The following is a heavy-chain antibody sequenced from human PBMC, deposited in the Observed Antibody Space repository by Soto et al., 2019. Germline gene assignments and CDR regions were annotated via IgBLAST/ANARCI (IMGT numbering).Heavy chain of an antibody. D-gene: IGHD4-4*01. CDR3: AGVAERSVTDEGFDY. Sequence: QVQLVESGGGLVKPGGSLRLSCAASGFTFSDYYMSWIRQAPGEGLEWVSYISSSGSTIYYPDSVKGRFTISRNTAKNALYLQMNSPRAEDTAVYYCAGVAERSVTDEGFDYWGQGTLVIVSS. V-gene: IGHV3-11*01. CDR2: ISSSGSTI. J-gene: IGHJ4*02. CDR1: GFTFSDYY.